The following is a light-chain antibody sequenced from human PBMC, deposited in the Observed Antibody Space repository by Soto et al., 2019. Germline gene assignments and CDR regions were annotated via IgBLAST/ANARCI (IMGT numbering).Light chain of an antibody. CDR3: QQFESD. Sequence: DIQMTQSPSTLSASVGARVPITSRASKSISRWLAWYQQKPGKAPKLLIYDASILKSGVPSRFSGSGSGTEFTLTISSLQPDDFATYFCQQFESDFGGGTKVDIK. CDR1: KSISRW. J-gene: IGKJ4*01. CDR2: DAS. V-gene: IGKV1-5*01.